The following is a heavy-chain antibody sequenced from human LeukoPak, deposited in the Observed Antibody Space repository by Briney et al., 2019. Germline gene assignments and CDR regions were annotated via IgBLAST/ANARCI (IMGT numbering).Heavy chain of an antibody. V-gene: IGHV4-59*01. J-gene: IGHJ3*02. CDR1: GGSISSNY. Sequence: PSGTLSLTCTVSGGSISSNYWSWIRQPPGKGLEWIGYIYYSGTTNYNPSLKSRVTMSVDTSKNQFSLNLSSVTAADTAVYYCARARAFDIWGQGTMVTVSS. CDR2: IYYSGTT. CDR3: ARARAFDI.